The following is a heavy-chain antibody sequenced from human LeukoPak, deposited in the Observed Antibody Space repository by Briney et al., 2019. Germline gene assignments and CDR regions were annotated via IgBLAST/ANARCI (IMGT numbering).Heavy chain of an antibody. CDR1: GFTFSSYS. V-gene: IGHV3-48*04. CDR3: ARHRDGYTYGSFDY. CDR2: ISSSSSTI. Sequence: GGSLRLSCAASGFTFSSYSMNWVRQAPGKGLEWVSYISSSSSTIYYADSVKGRFTISRDNAKNSLYLQMNSLRAEDTAVYYCARHRDGYTYGSFDYWGQGTLVTVSS. J-gene: IGHJ4*02. D-gene: IGHD5-24*01.